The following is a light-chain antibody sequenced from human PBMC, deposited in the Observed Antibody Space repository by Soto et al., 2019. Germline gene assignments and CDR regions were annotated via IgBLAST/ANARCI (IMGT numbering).Light chain of an antibody. CDR3: QHYNSYSEE. CDR1: QSISTY. V-gene: IGKV1-5*03. CDR2: KAS. Sequence: DIQMTQSPSSLSASVGDRVTITCRASQSISTYLHWYQQKPGKAPKLLIYKASTLKSRVPSRFSGSGSGTEFTLTISSLQPDDFATYYCQHYNSYSEEFGQGTKVDIK. J-gene: IGKJ1*01.